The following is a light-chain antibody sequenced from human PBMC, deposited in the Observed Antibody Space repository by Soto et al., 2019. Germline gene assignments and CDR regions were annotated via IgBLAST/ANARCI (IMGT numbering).Light chain of an antibody. Sequence: QSVLTQPASVSGSPGQSITISCTGTSSDVGGYNYVSWYQQHPGTVPKLMIFDVTNRPSGVSNRFSGSKSGNTASLTISGLQAEDEADYYCSSYTASNTVVFGGGTKLTVL. V-gene: IGLV2-14*03. CDR1: SSDVGGYNY. J-gene: IGLJ2*01. CDR3: SSYTASNTVV. CDR2: DVT.